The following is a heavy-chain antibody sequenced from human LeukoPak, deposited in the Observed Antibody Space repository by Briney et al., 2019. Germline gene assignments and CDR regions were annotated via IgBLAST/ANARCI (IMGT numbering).Heavy chain of an antibody. CDR1: GYTFTGYY. D-gene: IGHD5-12*01. Sequence: ASVKVSCKSSGYTFTGYYMHSVRQAPGQGLEWMGWINPNSGGTNYAQKFQGRVTMTRDTSISTAYMELSRLRSDDTAVYYCARESVNIVATMDDWGQGTLVTVSS. CDR2: INPNSGGT. J-gene: IGHJ4*02. V-gene: IGHV1-2*02. CDR3: ARESVNIVATMDD.